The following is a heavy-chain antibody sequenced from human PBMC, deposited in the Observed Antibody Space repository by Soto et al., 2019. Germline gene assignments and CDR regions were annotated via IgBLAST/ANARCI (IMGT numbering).Heavy chain of an antibody. CDR2: INPNFGDT. CDR3: ARNMDYYYGRGSGNEHGV. V-gene: IGHV1-2*02. J-gene: IGHJ6*04. D-gene: IGHD3-10*02. Sequence: QVRLVQSRAEVKEPGDSVRVSCEASGYTFTAYHIHWVRQVPGQGLEWMGWINPNFGDTGYVQDFKGRVSRTSDMSSSTVYMELSRLTSDDTAIYYCARNMDYYYGRGSGNEHGVWGEGTTVTVFS. CDR1: GYTFTAYH.